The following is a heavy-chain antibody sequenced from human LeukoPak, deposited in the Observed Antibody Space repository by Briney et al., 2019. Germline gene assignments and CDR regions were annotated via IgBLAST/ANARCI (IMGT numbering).Heavy chain of an antibody. J-gene: IGHJ4*02. CDR1: GFTFSSYA. CDR2: VSYDGRNK. D-gene: IGHD4-23*01. Sequence: GGSLRLSCAASGFTFSSYAMHWVRQAPGKGLEWVATVSYDGRNKYYADPVKGRFTISRDNSKNTLYLQMNSLTTEDTAVYSCARDLGWYYFDYWGQGTLVTVSS. V-gene: IGHV3-30*04. CDR3: ARDLGWYYFDY.